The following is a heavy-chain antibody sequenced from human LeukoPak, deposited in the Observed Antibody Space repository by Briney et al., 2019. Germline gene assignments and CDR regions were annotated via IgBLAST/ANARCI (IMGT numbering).Heavy chain of an antibody. V-gene: IGHV3-7*03. Sequence: PGGSLRLSCAASGFIVSGDFMNWARQAPGKGLEWVASINHNGNVNYYVDSVKGRFTISRDNAKNSLYLQMSNLRAEDTAVYFCARGGGLDVWGQGATVTVSS. CDR2: INHNGNVN. J-gene: IGHJ6*02. CDR3: ARGGGLDV. CDR1: GFIVSGDF. D-gene: IGHD3-16*01.